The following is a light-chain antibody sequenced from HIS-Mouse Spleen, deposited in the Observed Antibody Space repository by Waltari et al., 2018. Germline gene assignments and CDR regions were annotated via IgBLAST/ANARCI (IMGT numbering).Light chain of an antibody. V-gene: IGLV3-10*01. CDR2: EDS. CDR3: YSTDSSGNHRRV. Sequence: SYELTQPPSVSVSPGQTARITCSGDALPKKYAYWYQQKSGKAPVLVIYEDSKRPSGIPERFSGSSSGTMATLTISGAQVEDEADYYCYSTDSSGNHRRVFGGGTKLTVL. J-gene: IGLJ3*02. CDR1: ALPKKY.